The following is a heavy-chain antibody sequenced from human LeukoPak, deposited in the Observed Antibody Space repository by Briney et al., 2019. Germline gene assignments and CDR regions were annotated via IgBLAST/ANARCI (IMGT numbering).Heavy chain of an antibody. V-gene: IGHV4-4*07. J-gene: IGHJ4*02. CDR2: IYTSGST. Sequence: PSETLSLTCTVSDGSISSYYWSWIRQPPGKGLEWIGRIYTSGSTNYNPSLKSRVTMSVDTSKNQFTLKLSSVTAADAAVYYCARVSREGLDTVLDYWGEGTPVTVSS. CDR3: ARVSREGLDTVLDY. CDR1: DGSISSYY. D-gene: IGHD5-24*01.